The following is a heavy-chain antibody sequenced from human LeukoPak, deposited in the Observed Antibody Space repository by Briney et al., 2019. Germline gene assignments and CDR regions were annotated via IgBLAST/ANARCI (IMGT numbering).Heavy chain of an antibody. J-gene: IGHJ6*03. V-gene: IGHV3-7*03. D-gene: IGHD2-2*03. CDR2: IKEDGSVK. CDR1: GFTFSRSW. CDR3: AKDGYCSSTSCYYYYYYYMDV. Sequence: GGSLRLSCATSGFTFSRSWMSWVRQAPGKGLEWVANIKEDGSVKYYVDSVKGRFTISRDNSKNTLYLQMNSLRAEDTAVYYCAKDGYCSSTSCYYYYYYYMDVWGKGTTVTVSS.